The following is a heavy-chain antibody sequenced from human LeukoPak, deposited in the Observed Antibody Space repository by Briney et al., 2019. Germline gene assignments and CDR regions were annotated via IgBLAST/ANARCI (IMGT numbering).Heavy chain of an antibody. J-gene: IGHJ5*02. Sequence: GGSLRLSCAASGFTFDDYGMSWVRQAPGKGLEWVSGINWNGGSTGYADSVKGRFTISRDNAKNSLYLQMNSLRDEDTAVYYCARSIVVSPAAPYTWFDPWGQGTLVTVSS. D-gene: IGHD2-2*01. CDR3: ARSIVVSPAAPYTWFDP. V-gene: IGHV3-20*04. CDR2: INWNGGST. CDR1: GFTFDDYG.